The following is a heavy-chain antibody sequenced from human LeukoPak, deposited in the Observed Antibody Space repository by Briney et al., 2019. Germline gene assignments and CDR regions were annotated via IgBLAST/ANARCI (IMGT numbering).Heavy chain of an antibody. J-gene: IGHJ4*02. CDR3: TRDRGAYNLYDY. CDR2: IRSKAYGETA. D-gene: IGHD1-1*01. V-gene: IGHV3-49*03. Sequence: GGSLRLSCTASGFTFGDYAMSWIRQAPGKGLEWVGFIRSKAYGETADYAASVKGRFTTSRDDSKAIAYLQMNSLKTEDTAVYHCTRDRGAYNLYDYWGQGTLVTVSS. CDR1: GFTFGDYA.